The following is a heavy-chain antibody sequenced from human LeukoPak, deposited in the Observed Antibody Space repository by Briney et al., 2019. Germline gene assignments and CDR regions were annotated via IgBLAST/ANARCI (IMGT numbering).Heavy chain of an antibody. D-gene: IGHD2/OR15-2a*01. V-gene: IGHV3-74*01. CDR3: ASYLTSIPSGMDV. J-gene: IGHJ6*02. CDR1: GFTFSSYW. Sequence: GGSLRLSCAASGFTFSSYWMHWLRQEPRKGLVWVSRISTVGSSRSYADSVKGRFTISRDNGKNTLYLQMNSLRAEDTAVYYCASYLTSIPSGMDVWGQGATVTVSS. CDR2: ISTVGSSR.